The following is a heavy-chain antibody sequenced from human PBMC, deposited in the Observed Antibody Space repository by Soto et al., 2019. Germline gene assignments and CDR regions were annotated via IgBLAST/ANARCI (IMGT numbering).Heavy chain of an antibody. V-gene: IGHV4-59*01. CDR3: ARRMDGKPFGDAFDI. D-gene: IGHD6-19*01. J-gene: IGHJ3*02. CDR2: IYYSVST. CDR1: GGSISSYY. Sequence: PSETLSLTCTVSGGSISSYYWSWIRQPPGKGLEWIGYIYYSVSTNYNPSLKSRVTISVDTSKNQFSLKLSSVTAADTAVYYCARRMDGKPFGDAFDIWGQGTMVTFSS.